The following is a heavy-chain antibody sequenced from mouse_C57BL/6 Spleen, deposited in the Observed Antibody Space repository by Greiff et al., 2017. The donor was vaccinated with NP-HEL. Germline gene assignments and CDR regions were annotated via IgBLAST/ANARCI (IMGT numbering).Heavy chain of an antibody. V-gene: IGHV1-55*01. CDR2: IYPGSGST. CDR3: ARRYYGSSYEYFDV. Sequence: QVQLQQPGAELVKPGASVKMSCKASGYTFTSYWITWVKQRPGQGLEWIGDIYPGSGSTNYNEKFKSKATLTVDTSSSTAYMQLSSLTSEDPAVYYCARRYYGSSYEYFDVWGTGTTVTVSS. CDR1: GYTFTSYW. J-gene: IGHJ1*03. D-gene: IGHD1-1*01.